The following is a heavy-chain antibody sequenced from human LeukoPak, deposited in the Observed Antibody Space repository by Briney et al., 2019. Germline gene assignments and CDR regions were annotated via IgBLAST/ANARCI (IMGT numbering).Heavy chain of an antibody. D-gene: IGHD1-7*01. Sequence: GGSLRLSCAASGFTFNTHAMHWVRQAPGKGLEGVAFISYEGSIKYYADSVKGRFTISRDNSKNTLYLQMSSLRTEDTAVYYCARDRSRNYSCDHWGQGTLVSVSS. CDR3: ARDRSRNYSCDH. CDR2: ISYEGSIK. CDR1: GFTFNTHA. V-gene: IGHV3-30-3*01. J-gene: IGHJ4*02.